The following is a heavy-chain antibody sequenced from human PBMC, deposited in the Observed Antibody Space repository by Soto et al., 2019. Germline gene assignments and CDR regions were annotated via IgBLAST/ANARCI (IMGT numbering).Heavy chain of an antibody. CDR1: GFSLNSRGL. CDR2: INHSGSP. J-gene: IGHJ4*02. Sequence: SGPTLVNPTQTLTLTCTFSGFSLNSRGLGVAWIRQPPGKGLEWIGEINHSGSPSYNPSLKSRVTISLDTSKSQFSLKLSSVTAADSAVYYCARERRVVGGYSSNWYDYFDWWGQGTLVTVSS. D-gene: IGHD6-13*01. V-gene: IGHV4-39*07. CDR3: ARERRVVGGYSSNWYDYFDW.